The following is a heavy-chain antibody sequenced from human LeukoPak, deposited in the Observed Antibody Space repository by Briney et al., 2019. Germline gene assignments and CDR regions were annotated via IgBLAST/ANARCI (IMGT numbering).Heavy chain of an antibody. CDR3: AKDLCSGGSCYYFDY. CDR2: ISHDGSNK. Sequence: PGGSLRLSCAASGFTFSSYAMHWFRQAPGKGLEWVAVISHDGSNKYYADSVKGRFTISRDNSKNTLYLQMNSLRAEDTAVYYCAKDLCSGGSCYYFDYWGQGTLVTVSS. CDR1: GFTFSSYA. D-gene: IGHD2-15*01. J-gene: IGHJ4*02. V-gene: IGHV3-30*04.